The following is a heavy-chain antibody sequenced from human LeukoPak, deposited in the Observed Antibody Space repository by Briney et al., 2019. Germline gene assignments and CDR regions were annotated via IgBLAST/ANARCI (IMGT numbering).Heavy chain of an antibody. V-gene: IGHV3-20*04. J-gene: IGHJ4*02. CDR1: GFTFDDYG. CDR2: INWNGDTR. Sequence: GGSLRLSCAASGFTFDDYGMTWVRQAPGKGLEWVSGINWNGDTRGYADSVKGRFTISRDNAKNSLYLQMNSLRAEDTAVYYCATETNGRHYDYWGQGTLLTVSS. D-gene: IGHD1-14*01. CDR3: ATETNGRHYDY.